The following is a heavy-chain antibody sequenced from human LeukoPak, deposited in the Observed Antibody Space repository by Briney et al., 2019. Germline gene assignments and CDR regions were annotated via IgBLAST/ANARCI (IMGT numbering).Heavy chain of an antibody. CDR1: GFTFRSYG. J-gene: IGHJ4*02. D-gene: IGHD3-16*01. CDR2: ISSSSSYI. CDR3: ARESRGGPFDY. V-gene: IGHV3-21*01. Sequence: GGSLRLSCAASGFTFRSYGMNWVRQAPGKGLEWVSSISSSSSYIYYADSLKGRFTISRDNAENSLYLQMNSLRAEDTAVYYCARESRGGPFDYWGQGTLVTVSS.